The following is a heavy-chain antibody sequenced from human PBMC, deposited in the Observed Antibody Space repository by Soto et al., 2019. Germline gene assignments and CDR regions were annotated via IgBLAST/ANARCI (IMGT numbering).Heavy chain of an antibody. CDR1: GYTFTTYD. D-gene: IGHD6-13*01. V-gene: IGHV1-18*01. J-gene: IGHJ4*02. CDR2: ISAYNGNT. CDR3: ARDLAQHLVDY. Sequence: ASVKVSCKASGYTFTTYDISWVRQAPGQGLEWMGWISAYNGNTKNAQKLQGRVTMTTDTSTSTAYMELRSLRSDDTAVYYCARDLAQHLVDYWGQGPLVTVSS.